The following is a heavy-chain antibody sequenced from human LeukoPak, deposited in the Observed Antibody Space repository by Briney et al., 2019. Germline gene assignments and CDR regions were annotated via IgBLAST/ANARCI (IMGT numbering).Heavy chain of an antibody. Sequence: PSETLSLTCAVSGYSISSGYYWAWIRQPPGKGLEWIGNIYYSGTTLYNPSLKSRLTISVDTSKNQFSLKLSSVTAADAAVYYCARRWSNGYKYRAHDFWGQGTMVSVSS. CDR2: IYYSGTT. D-gene: IGHD3-16*01. V-gene: IGHV4-38-2*01. J-gene: IGHJ3*01. CDR1: GYSISSGYY. CDR3: ARRWSNGYKYRAHDF.